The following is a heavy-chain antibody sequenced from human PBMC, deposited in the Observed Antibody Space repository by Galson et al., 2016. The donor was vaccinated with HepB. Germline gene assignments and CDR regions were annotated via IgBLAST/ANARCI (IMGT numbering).Heavy chain of an antibody. Sequence: SLRLSCAASGFPFSSYAMHWVRQAPGKGLEWVAVVSFGGKNSQYADTGKGRFTISRDNSKDTRCLQINSLRAEYTAGYYGARDPGQVGYDGLDYWGPGTLVTVSS. V-gene: IGHV3-30*04. CDR3: ARDPGQVGYDGLDY. D-gene: IGHD5-12*01. CDR1: GFPFSSYA. J-gene: IGHJ4*02. CDR2: VSFGGKNS.